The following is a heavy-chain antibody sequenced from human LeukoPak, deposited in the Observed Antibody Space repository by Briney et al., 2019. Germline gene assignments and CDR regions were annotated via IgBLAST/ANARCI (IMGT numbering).Heavy chain of an antibody. CDR3: TRDGLLVSGVALDI. J-gene: IGHJ3*02. V-gene: IGHV3-23*01. CDR1: GFTFSNYE. CDR2: VSGRGGAT. Sequence: GGSLRLSCVTSGFTFSNYEMSWVRQAPGKGLEWVSGVSGRGGATYYRDSVRGRFTISRDNGKKTLYLQMNSLRADDTAVYYCTRDGLLVSGVALDIWGQGTMVTVSS. D-gene: IGHD2-15*01.